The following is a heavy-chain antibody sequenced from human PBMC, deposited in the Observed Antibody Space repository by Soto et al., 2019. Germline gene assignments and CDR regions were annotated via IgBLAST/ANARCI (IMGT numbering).Heavy chain of an antibody. J-gene: IGHJ6*02. CDR3: ATHLEWNWNHEDYYYYGMDV. D-gene: IGHD1-1*01. V-gene: IGHV3-21*04. CDR2: ISSSSSYI. Sequence: GGSLRLSCAASGFTFSSSAMNWVRQAPGKGLEWVSSISSSSSYIYYADSVKGRFTISRDNAKNSLYLQMNSLRAEDTAVYYCATHLEWNWNHEDYYYYGMDVWGQGTTVTVSS. CDR1: GFTFSSSA.